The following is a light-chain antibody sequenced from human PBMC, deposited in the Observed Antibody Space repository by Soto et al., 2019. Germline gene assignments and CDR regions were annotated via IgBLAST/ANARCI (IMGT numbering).Light chain of an antibody. CDR1: QSLVYSDGNAY. CDR3: MQGTHSPIT. J-gene: IGKJ5*01. V-gene: IGKV2-30*01. Sequence: EVVMPQSPLSLSVTLGQPASISCRSSQSLVYSDGNAYLNWFHQRPGQSPRRPIYTVSNRDSGAPDRFSGSWSGTDFTLKSSREEAEDVGISYCMQGTHSPITFGQGTRLEIK. CDR2: TVS.